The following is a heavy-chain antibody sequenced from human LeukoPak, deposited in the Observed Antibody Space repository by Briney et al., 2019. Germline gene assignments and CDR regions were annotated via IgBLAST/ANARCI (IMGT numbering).Heavy chain of an antibody. V-gene: IGHV4-34*01. D-gene: IGHD2-2*01. CDR1: GGSFSGYY. CDR2: INQRGGT. CDR3: ARRKRSGCSSTSCLLNWFDP. J-gene: IGHJ5*02. Sequence: AETLSLTCPVYGGSFSGYYWSWIRQPPGGGREWIGEINQRGGTNYNPSRKSRVTISVDKSKNQFSLKLSSVTAAHTAVYYCARRKRSGCSSTSCLLNWFDPWGQGTLVTVSS.